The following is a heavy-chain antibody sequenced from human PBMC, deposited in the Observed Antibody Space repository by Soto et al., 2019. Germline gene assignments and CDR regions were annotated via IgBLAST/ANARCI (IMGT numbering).Heavy chain of an antibody. Sequence: PGGSLRLSCAASGFTFSSYWMSWVRQAPGKGLEWVANIKQDGSEKYYVDSVKGRFTISRDNAKNSLYLQMNSLRAEDTAVYYCARESLWRYYHYYYYMDVWGKGTTVTVSS. D-gene: IGHD2-21*01. CDR2: IKQDGSEK. CDR3: ARESLWRYYHYYYYMDV. CDR1: GFTFSSYW. V-gene: IGHV3-7*01. J-gene: IGHJ6*03.